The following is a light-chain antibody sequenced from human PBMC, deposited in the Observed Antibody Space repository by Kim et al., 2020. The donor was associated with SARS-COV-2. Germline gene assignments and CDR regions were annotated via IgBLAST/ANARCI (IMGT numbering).Light chain of an antibody. CDR2: GAS. V-gene: IGKV3-15*01. CDR1: QSINSK. Sequence: SPGERATLACRASQSINSKLAWFQQKTGQAPRLIIYGASIRATGIPPRFSGSGSETEFTLTISNLQSEDFAVYYCQHYNNWLTWTFGQGTKVDIK. J-gene: IGKJ1*01. CDR3: QHYNNWLTWT.